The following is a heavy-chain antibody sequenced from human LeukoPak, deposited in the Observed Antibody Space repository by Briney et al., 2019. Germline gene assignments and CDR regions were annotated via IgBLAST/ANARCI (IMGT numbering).Heavy chain of an antibody. V-gene: IGHV1-2*02. CDR3: ARDKATVTTPHFDY. J-gene: IGHJ4*02. D-gene: IGHD4-17*01. Sequence: ASVKVSCKASGYTFTGYYLHWVRQAPGQGLEWMGWTNCNSGGTNYAQKFQGRVTMTRDTSISTVYMELSRLIFDDTAVYYCARDKATVTTPHFDYWGQGTQVTVSS. CDR1: GYTFTGYY. CDR2: TNCNSGGT.